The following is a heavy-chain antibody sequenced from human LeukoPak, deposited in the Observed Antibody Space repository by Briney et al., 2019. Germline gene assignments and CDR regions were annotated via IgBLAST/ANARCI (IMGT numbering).Heavy chain of an antibody. Sequence: SETLSLTCAVYGGSFSGYYWSWIRQPPGKGLEWIGEINHSGSTNYNPSLKSRVTISVDTSKNQFSLKLSSVTAADTAVYYCAGAPKIRYCSSTSCSTGDWFDPWGQGTLVTVSS. J-gene: IGHJ5*02. CDR2: INHSGST. V-gene: IGHV4-34*01. CDR3: AGAPKIRYCSSTSCSTGDWFDP. CDR1: GGSFSGYY. D-gene: IGHD2-2*01.